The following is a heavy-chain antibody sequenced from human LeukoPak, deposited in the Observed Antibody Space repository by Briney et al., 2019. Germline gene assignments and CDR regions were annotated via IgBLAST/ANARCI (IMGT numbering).Heavy chain of an antibody. J-gene: IGHJ4*02. CDR2: IKPDESEK. CDR1: GFTFSNYW. Sequence: GGSLRLSCAASGFTFSNYWMTWVRQAPGKGLGWVANIKPDESEKYYVGSVKGRFTISRDNAKNSLYLQMNSLRAEDTAVYYCAKWGPYDILTGRINWGQGTLVTVSS. CDR3: AKWGPYDILTGRIN. D-gene: IGHD3-9*01. V-gene: IGHV3-7*03.